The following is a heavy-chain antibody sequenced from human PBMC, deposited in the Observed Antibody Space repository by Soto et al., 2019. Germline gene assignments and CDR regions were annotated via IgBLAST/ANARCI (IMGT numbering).Heavy chain of an antibody. D-gene: IGHD3-22*01. CDR2: IKSKTDGGTT. CDR3: TTDSYSTIIIVRFDY. J-gene: IGHJ4*01. CDR1: GFTFSNAW. Sequence: GGSLRLSCAASGFTFSNAWINWVRQAPGKGLEWVGRIKSKTDGGTTDYAEPVKGRFAISRDDSNNMVYLQMNSLKIEETAVYFCTTDSYSTIIIVRFDYWGHGTLVTVSS. V-gene: IGHV3-15*07.